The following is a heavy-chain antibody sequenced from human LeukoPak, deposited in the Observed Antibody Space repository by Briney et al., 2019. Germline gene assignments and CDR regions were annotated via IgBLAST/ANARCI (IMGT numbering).Heavy chain of an antibody. V-gene: IGHV3-21*01. CDR1: GFTFSSYG. Sequence: GGSLRLSCAASGFTFSSYGMSWVRQAPGKGLEWVSSISSSSSYIYYADSVKGRFTISRDNAKKSLYLQMNSLRAEDTGVYYCARSEMGYYYYYMDVWGKGTTVTVSS. CDR2: ISSSSSYI. CDR3: ARSEMGYYYYYMDV. J-gene: IGHJ6*03. D-gene: IGHD2-8*01.